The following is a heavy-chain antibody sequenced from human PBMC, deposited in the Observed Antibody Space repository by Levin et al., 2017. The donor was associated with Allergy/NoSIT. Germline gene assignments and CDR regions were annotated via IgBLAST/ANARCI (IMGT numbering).Heavy chain of an antibody. D-gene: IGHD6-19*01. CDR2: IYYSGST. CDR3: ARGSRGGWYKGGNWFDP. J-gene: IGHJ5*02. V-gene: IGHV4-61*01. CDR1: GGSVSSGSYY. Sequence: PSETLSLTCTVSGGSVSSGSYYWSWIRQPPGKGLEWIGYIYYSGSTNYNPSLKSRVTISEDTSKNQFSLKLSSVTAADTAVYYCARGSRGGWYKGGNWFDPWGQGTLVTVSS.